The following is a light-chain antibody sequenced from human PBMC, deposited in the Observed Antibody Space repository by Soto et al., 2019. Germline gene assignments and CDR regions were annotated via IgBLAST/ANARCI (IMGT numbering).Light chain of an antibody. J-gene: IGKJ4*01. CDR1: QSVSSNY. CDR3: QHYANSPLLLS. V-gene: IGKV3-20*01. CDR2: GAS. Sequence: EVVLKKSPGVLSLSTGERATLSCRASQSVSSNYLAWYRQKPGQAPRLLIYGASSRATGIPDRFYGGGSGTDFTLTISRLEPEDFAVYYCQHYANSPLLLSFGGGTKVDIK.